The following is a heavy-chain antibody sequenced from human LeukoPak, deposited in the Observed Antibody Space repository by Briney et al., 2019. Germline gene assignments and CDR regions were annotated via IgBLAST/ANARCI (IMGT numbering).Heavy chain of an antibody. CDR2: IYHSGST. V-gene: IGHV4-38-2*02. J-gene: IGHJ4*02. CDR1: GYSISSGYY. Sequence: SETLSLTCTVSGYSISSGYYWGWIRQPPGKGLAWIGSIYHSGSTYYNPSLKSRVTISVDTSKNQFSLKLSSVTAAETAVYYCARAVREWLVQYYFDYWGQGTLVTVSS. D-gene: IGHD6-19*01. CDR3: ARAVREWLVQYYFDY.